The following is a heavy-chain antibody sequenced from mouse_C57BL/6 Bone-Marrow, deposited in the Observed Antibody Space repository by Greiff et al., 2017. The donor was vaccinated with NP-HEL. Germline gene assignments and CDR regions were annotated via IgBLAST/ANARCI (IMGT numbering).Heavy chain of an antibody. CDR1: GFTFSDYG. CDR3: ARNGYGSSPGFAY. CDR2: ISNLAYSI. D-gene: IGHD1-1*01. J-gene: IGHJ3*01. Sequence: EVQLVESGGGLVQPGGSLKLSCAASGFTFSDYGMAWVRQAPRKGPEWVAFISNLAYSIYYADTVTGRFTISRENAKNTLYLEMSSLRSEDTAMYYCARNGYGSSPGFAYWGQGTLVTVSA. V-gene: IGHV5-15*01.